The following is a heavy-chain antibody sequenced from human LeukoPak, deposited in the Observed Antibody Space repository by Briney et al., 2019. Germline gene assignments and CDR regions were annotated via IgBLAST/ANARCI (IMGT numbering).Heavy chain of an antibody. CDR3: AREGAEQAFDI. Sequence: GRSLRLSCAASGFTFSSYGMHWVRQAPGKGLEWVAVISYDGSNKYYADSVKGRFTISRDNSKNTLYLQMNSLRAEDTAVYYCAREGAEQAFDIWGQGTVVTVSS. D-gene: IGHD1-26*01. CDR1: GFTFSSYG. V-gene: IGHV3-30*19. J-gene: IGHJ3*02. CDR2: ISYDGSNK.